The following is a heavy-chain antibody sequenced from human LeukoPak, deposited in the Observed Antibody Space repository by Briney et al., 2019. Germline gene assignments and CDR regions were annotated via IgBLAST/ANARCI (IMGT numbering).Heavy chain of an antibody. CDR1: GGSISTSDYN. Sequence: SETLSLTCTVSGGSISTSDYNWGCIRQPQGKGLEWIGSINYSGNTYYNPSLKSRVTISVDTSKNQFSLRLSSVTAADTAVYYCARTGMVGAADYWGQGTLVTVSS. CDR3: ARTGMVGAADY. CDR2: INYSGNT. D-gene: IGHD2-15*01. J-gene: IGHJ4*02. V-gene: IGHV4-39*01.